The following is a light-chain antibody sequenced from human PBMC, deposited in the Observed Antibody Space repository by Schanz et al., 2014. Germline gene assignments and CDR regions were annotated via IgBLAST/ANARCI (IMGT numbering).Light chain of an antibody. CDR1: SSDVGGYNY. Sequence: QSVLTQPPSASGSPGQSVTISCTGTSSDVGGYNYVSWYQQHPGKAPKLMIYEVSKRPSGVPDRFSGYKSGNTASLTVSGLQAEDEDDYYCSSYAGTNNFGVFGGGTKLTVL. CDR2: EVS. J-gene: IGLJ3*02. CDR3: SSYAGTNNFGV. V-gene: IGLV2-8*01.